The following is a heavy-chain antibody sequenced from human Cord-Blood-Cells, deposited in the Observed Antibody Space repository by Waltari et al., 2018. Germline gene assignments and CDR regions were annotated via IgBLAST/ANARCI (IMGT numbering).Heavy chain of an antibody. CDR3: ARQVSSPNYGDLTHFDY. V-gene: IGHV5-51*01. Sequence: EVQLVQSGAEVKKPGESLKISCKGSGYSFTSYWIGWVRQMPGKGLDWRGIIYPGDSDTRYSPAFQGQVTISADKSSSTAYLQWSSLKASDTAMYYCARQVSSPNYGDLTHFDYWGQGTLVTVSS. D-gene: IGHD4-17*01. CDR2: IYPGDSDT. J-gene: IGHJ4*02. CDR1: GYSFTSYW.